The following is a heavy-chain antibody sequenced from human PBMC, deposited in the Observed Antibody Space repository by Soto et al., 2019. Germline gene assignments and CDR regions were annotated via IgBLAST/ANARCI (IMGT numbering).Heavy chain of an antibody. J-gene: IGHJ4*02. V-gene: IGHV4-39*07. CDR1: GGSISSTSYY. CDR3: ASHPSGSYGQIDY. D-gene: IGHD1-26*01. CDR2: IYYSGST. Sequence: SETLSLTCTVSGGSISSTSYYWGWIRQPPGKGLEWIGSIYYSGSTYYNPSLKSRVTISGDTSMTQISLKLTSVTAADTAVYYCASHPSGSYGQIDYWGQGALVTVSS.